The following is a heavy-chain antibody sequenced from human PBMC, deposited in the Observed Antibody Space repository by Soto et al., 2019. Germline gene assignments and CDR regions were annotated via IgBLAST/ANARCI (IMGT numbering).Heavy chain of an antibody. CDR3: AKSLYFGDYVKNFDN. D-gene: IGHD4-17*01. V-gene: IGHV3-30*02. Sequence: GGSLRLSCATSGFTFSNYGMHWVRQAPGKGLEWVAVIRHDGKNKYYADSVKGRFTISRDNSKSTLYLQMSSLRAEDTAVYYCAKSLYFGDYVKNFDNWGQGTLVTVSS. CDR1: GFTFSNYG. J-gene: IGHJ4*02. CDR2: IRHDGKNK.